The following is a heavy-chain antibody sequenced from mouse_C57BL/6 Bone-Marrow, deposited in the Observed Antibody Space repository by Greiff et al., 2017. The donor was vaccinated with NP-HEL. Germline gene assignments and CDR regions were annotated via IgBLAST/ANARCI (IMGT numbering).Heavy chain of an antibody. CDR3: ARATYNDYDGAMDY. V-gene: IGHV1-26*01. D-gene: IGHD2-4*01. CDR2: INPNNGGT. J-gene: IGHJ4*01. Sequence: EVQLQQSGPELVKPGASVKISCKASGYTFTDYYMNWVKQSHGKSLEWIGDINPNNGGTSYNQKFKGKATLTVDKSYSTTYMELRRLTSEVSAVYYCARATYNDYDGAMDYEGQGTSVTVS. CDR1: GYTFTDYY.